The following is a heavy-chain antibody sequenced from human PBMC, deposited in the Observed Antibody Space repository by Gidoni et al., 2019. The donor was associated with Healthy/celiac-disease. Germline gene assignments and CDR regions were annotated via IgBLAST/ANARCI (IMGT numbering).Heavy chain of an antibody. J-gene: IGHJ5*02. V-gene: IGHV4-39*07. D-gene: IGHD3-10*01. CDR2: IYYSGST. Sequence: QLQLQESGPGLVKPSETLSLTCTVSGGSISSSSYYWGWLRQPPGKGLAWIGSIYYSGSTYYNPSLKSRVTISVDTSKNQFSLKLSSVTAADTAVYYCARDLAGGSGRVPWFDPWGQGTLVTVSS. CDR1: GGSISSSSYY. CDR3: ARDLAGGSGRVPWFDP.